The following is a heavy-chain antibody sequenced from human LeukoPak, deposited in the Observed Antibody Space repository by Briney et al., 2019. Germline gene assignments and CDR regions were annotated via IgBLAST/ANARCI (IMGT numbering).Heavy chain of an antibody. V-gene: IGHV4-59*08. CDR3: ARHQGYYDFWSGYLQAYYYYGMDV. D-gene: IGHD3-3*01. CDR1: GGSISSYY. Sequence: SETLSLTCTVSGGSISSYYWSWIRQPPGKGLEWIGYIYYSGSTNYNPSLKSRVTISVDTSKNQFSLKLSSVTAADTAVHYCARHQGYYDFWSGYLQAYYYYGMDVWGQGTTVTVSS. CDR2: IYYSGST. J-gene: IGHJ6*02.